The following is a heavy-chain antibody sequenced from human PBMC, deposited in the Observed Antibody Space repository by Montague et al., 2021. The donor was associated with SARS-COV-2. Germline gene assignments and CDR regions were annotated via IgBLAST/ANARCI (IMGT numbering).Heavy chain of an antibody. J-gene: IGHJ3*02. CDR1: GGSISSYY. D-gene: IGHD3-22*01. CDR3: ARLPPYRFNSNGHYYNAVDI. V-gene: IGHV4-39*01. Sequence: SETLSLTCTVSGGSISSYYWSWIRQPPGKGLEWIGSIYYSGNTYYSPSLQSRVTISVDTSKNQFSLRLNSMTAADTAVYYCARLPPYRFNSNGHYYNAVDIWGQGTMVTVSS. CDR2: IYYSGNT.